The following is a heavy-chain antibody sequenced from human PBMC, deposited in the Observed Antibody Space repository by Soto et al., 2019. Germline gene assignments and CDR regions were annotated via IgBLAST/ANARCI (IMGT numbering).Heavy chain of an antibody. CDR2: ISAYNGNT. D-gene: IGHD3-3*01. J-gene: IGHJ6*02. CDR3: ARDPPYDFWSGYYTYYGMDV. CDR1: GYTFTSYG. V-gene: IGHV1-18*04. Sequence: ASVKVSCKASGYTFTSYGISWVRQAPGQGLEWMGWISAYNGNTNYAQKLQGRVTMTTDTSTSTAYMELRSLRSDDTAVYYCARDPPYDFWSGYYTYYGMDVWGQGTTLTVSS.